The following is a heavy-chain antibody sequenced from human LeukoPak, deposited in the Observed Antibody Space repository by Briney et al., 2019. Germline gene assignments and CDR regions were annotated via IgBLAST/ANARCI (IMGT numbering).Heavy chain of an antibody. CDR3: AKSQMVIFGVVIDFDF. CDR1: GFTFSSYA. Sequence: GGSLRLSCAASGFTFSSYAMSWVRQAPGKGLEWVSAISGSGGSTYYADSVKGRFTIARDNSKNTMYLQMNTMRADDTAVYYCAKSQMVIFGVVIDFDFWGQGTLVTVSS. D-gene: IGHD3-3*01. J-gene: IGHJ4*02. CDR2: ISGSGGST. V-gene: IGHV3-23*01.